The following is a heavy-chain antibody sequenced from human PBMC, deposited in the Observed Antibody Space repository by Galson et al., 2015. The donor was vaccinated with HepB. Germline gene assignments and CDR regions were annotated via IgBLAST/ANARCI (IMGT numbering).Heavy chain of an antibody. CDR3: ARRRVTTGEYYYYGMDV. Sequence: QSGAEVKKPGESLRISCKGSGYSFTSYWISWVRQMPGKGLEWMGRIDPSDSYTNYSPSFQGHVTISADKSISTAYLQWSSLKASDTAMYYCARRRVTTGEYYYYGMDVWGQGTTVTVSS. D-gene: IGHD4-17*01. CDR1: GYSFTSYW. V-gene: IGHV5-10-1*01. J-gene: IGHJ6*02. CDR2: IDPSDSYT.